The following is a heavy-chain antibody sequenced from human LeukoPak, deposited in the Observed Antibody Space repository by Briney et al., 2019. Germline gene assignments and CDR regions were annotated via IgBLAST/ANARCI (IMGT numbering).Heavy chain of an antibody. D-gene: IGHD3-16*01. CDR1: GGSISSSSYY. CDR3: ARLMHDGRHLL. J-gene: IGHJ4*02. CDR2: IYYSGSA. V-gene: IGHV4-39*01. Sequence: PSETLSLTCTVSGGSISSSSYYWGWVRQPPGKGLEWIGRIYYSGSAYYNSALNSRLTISVDTSKNQFSLNLAYVTAADTAVYYCARLMHDGRHLLWGQGTLVTVSS.